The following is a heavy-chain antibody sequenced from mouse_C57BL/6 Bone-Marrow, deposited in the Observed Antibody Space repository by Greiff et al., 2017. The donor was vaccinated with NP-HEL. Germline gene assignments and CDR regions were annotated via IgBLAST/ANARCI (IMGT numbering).Heavy chain of an antibody. CDR2: IYPGSGNT. D-gene: IGHD1-1*01. CDR1: GYTFTDYY. Sequence: QVQLQQSGAELVRPGASVKLSCKASGYTFTDYYINWVKQRPGQGLEWIARIYPGSGNTYYNEKFKGKATLTAEKSSSTAYMQLSSLTSEDSAVYFCASIPYYYGSTLYYFDYWGQGTTLTVSS. CDR3: ASIPYYYGSTLYYFDY. J-gene: IGHJ2*01. V-gene: IGHV1-76*01.